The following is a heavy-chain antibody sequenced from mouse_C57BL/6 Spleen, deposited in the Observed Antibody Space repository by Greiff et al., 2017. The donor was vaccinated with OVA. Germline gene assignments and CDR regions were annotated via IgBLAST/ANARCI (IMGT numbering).Heavy chain of an antibody. CDR1: GYTFTSYW. J-gene: IGHJ4*01. CDR2: IDPSDSET. CDR3: ARSGDYDEGAYAMDY. V-gene: IGHV1-52*01. D-gene: IGHD2-4*01. Sequence: VQLQQPGAELVRPGSSVKLSCKASGYTFTSYWMHWVKQRPIQGLEWIGNIDPSDSETHYNQKFKDKATLTVDKSSSTAYMQLSSLTSEDSAVYYCARSGDYDEGAYAMDYWGQGTSVTVSS.